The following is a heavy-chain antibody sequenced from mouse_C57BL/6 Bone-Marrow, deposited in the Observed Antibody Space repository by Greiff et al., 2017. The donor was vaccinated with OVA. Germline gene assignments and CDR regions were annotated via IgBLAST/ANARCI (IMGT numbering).Heavy chain of an antibody. CDR1: GYTFTSYW. V-gene: IGHV1-64*01. CDR3: AREGIWSARAMDY. J-gene: IGHJ4*01. Sequence: VQLQQSGAELVKPGASVKLSCKASGYTFTSYWMHWVKQRPGQGLEWIGMIHPNSGSTNYNETFKNKATLTVDKSSSTAYMQLSILTSEDSAVYYCAREGIWSARAMDYWGQGTSVTVSS. CDR2: IHPNSGST. D-gene: IGHD6-5*01.